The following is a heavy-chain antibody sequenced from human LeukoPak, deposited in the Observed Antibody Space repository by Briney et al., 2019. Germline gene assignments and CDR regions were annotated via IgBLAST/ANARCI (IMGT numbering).Heavy chain of an antibody. D-gene: IGHD2-2*03. V-gene: IGHV4-61*01. CDR3: ARGGYCDATNCSTAILFDY. Sequence: PSETLSLTCTVSGGSVSSGNYYWSWIRQPPGKGLEWIGYIYYSGSTNYNPSLKSRVTMSVDTSKNQFSLRLSSVTAADTAVYYCARGGYCDATNCSTAILFDYWGQGTLVTVSS. CDR1: GGSVSSGNYY. J-gene: IGHJ4*02. CDR2: IYYSGST.